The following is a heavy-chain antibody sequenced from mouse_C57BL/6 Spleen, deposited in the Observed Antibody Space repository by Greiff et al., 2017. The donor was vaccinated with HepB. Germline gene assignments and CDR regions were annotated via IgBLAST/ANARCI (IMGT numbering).Heavy chain of an antibody. CDR2: INPSNGGT. D-gene: IGHD2-1*01. Sequence: VQLQQSGTELVKPGASVKLSCKASGYTFTSYWMHWVKQRPGQGLEWIGNINPSNGGTNYNEKFKSKATLTVDKSSSTAYMQLSSLTSEDSAVFDFARPYGNYLYYYDMDYWGQGASVTVSS. CDR3: ARPYGNYLYYYDMDY. CDR1: GYTFTSYW. V-gene: IGHV1-53*01. J-gene: IGHJ4*01.